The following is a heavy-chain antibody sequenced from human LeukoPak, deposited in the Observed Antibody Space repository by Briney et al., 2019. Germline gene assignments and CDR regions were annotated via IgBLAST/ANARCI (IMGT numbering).Heavy chain of an antibody. V-gene: IGHV3-30*02. CDR2: IRYDGSNK. Sequence: GGSLRLSCAASGFSFSSYGMHWVRQAPGKGLEWVAFIRYDGSNKYYADSVKGRFTISRDNSKNTLYLQMNSLRAEDTAVYYCARGSYDSRVLWDAFDIWGQGTMVTVSS. CDR3: ARGSYDSRVLWDAFDI. D-gene: IGHD3-22*01. J-gene: IGHJ3*02. CDR1: GFSFSSYG.